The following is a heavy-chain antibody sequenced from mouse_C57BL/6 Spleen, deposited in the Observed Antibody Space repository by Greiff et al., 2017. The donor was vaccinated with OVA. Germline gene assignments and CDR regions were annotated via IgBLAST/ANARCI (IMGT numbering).Heavy chain of an antibody. CDR1: GYTFTSYW. J-gene: IGHJ2*01. V-gene: IGHV1-55*01. D-gene: IGHD2-3*01. Sequence: QVQLQQPGAELVKPGASVKMSCKASGYTFTSYWITWVKQRPGQGLEWIGDIYPGSGSTNYNEKFKSKATLTVDTSSSTAYMQLSSLTSEDSAVYNCARCVGYYKDVDYWGKGTTLTVSS. CDR2: IYPGSGST. CDR3: ARCVGYYKDVDY.